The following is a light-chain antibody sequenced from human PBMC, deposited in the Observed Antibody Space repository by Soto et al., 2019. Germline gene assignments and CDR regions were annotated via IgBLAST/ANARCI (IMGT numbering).Light chain of an antibody. CDR3: AAWDDSLNGRI. CDR2: SNN. Sequence: QSVLTQPPSASGTPGQRVTISCSGSSSNIGSNTVNWYLQLPGTAPKLLIYSNNQQPSGVPDRFSGSKSGTSASLAISGLQSEDEADYYCAAWDDSLNGRIFGGGTKVTVL. J-gene: IGLJ2*01. CDR1: SSNIGSNT. V-gene: IGLV1-44*01.